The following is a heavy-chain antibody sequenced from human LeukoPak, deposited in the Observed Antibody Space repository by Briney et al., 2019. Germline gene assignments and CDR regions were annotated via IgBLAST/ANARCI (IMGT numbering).Heavy chain of an antibody. CDR1: GFTFSSYA. CDR2: ISGSGGST. CDR3: AKTRAVSGWYVGFDY. Sequence: PGGSLRLSCAASGFTFSSYAMSWVRQAPGKGREWVSAISGSGGSTYYADSVKGRFTISRDNSKNTLYLQMNSLRAEDTAVYYCAKTRAVSGWYVGFDYWGQGTLVTVSS. D-gene: IGHD6-19*01. J-gene: IGHJ4*02. V-gene: IGHV3-23*01.